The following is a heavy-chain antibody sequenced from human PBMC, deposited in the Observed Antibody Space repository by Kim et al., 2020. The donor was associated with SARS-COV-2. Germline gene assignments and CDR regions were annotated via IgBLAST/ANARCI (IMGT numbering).Heavy chain of an antibody. CDR3: ARDLGGGIAAAGVDY. D-gene: IGHD6-13*01. CDR1: GFTFSSYS. CDR2: ISSSSSYI. V-gene: IGHV3-21*01. Sequence: GGSLRLSCAASGFTFSSYSMNWVRQAPGKGLEWVSSISSSSSYIYYADSVKGRFTISRDNAKNSLYLQMNSLRAEDTAVYYCARDLGGGIAAAGVDYWGQGTLVTVSS. J-gene: IGHJ4*02.